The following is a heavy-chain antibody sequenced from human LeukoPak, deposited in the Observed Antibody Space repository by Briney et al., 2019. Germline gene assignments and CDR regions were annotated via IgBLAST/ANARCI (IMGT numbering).Heavy chain of an antibody. CDR1: GFTFSSYW. CDR3: ARGGSYATFDY. CDR2: INSDGSST. V-gene: IGHV3-74*01. J-gene: IGHJ4*02. D-gene: IGHD1-26*01. Sequence: GGSLRLSCAASGFTFSSYWMHWVRQAPGKGLVWVSRINSDGSSTSYADCVRGRFTISRDHAKNTLYLQMNSLRAEDTAVYFRARGGSYATFDYWGQGTLDTVSS.